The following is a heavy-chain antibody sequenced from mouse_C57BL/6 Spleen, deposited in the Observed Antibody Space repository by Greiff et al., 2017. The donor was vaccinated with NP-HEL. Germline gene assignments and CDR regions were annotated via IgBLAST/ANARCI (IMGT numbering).Heavy chain of an antibody. CDR1: GFTFSDYY. V-gene: IGHV5-16*01. Sequence: EVKLMESEGGLVQPGSSMKLSCTASGFTFSDYYMAWVRQVPEKGLEWVANINYDGSSTYYLDSLKSRFIISRDNAKNILYLQMSSLKSEDTATYYCAREGGYSNYVDYWGQGTTLTVSS. CDR3: AREGGYSNYVDY. D-gene: IGHD2-5*01. J-gene: IGHJ2*01. CDR2: INYDGSST.